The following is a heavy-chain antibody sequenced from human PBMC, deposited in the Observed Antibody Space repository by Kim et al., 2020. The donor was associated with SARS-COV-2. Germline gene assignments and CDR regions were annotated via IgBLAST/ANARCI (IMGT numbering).Heavy chain of an antibody. Sequence: SQTLSLTCTISGDSVSSNSVTWSWIRQSPSRGLEWLGRTYFRSKWNYDYAVSVKSRITINPDTSKNAFSLQLNSVTPEDTAVYFCGRATSGIFDFWGQGTLGTVSS. V-gene: IGHV6-1*01. D-gene: IGHD1-1*01. CDR3: GRATSGIFDF. CDR1: GDSVSSNSVT. CDR2: TYFRSKWNY. J-gene: IGHJ4*02.